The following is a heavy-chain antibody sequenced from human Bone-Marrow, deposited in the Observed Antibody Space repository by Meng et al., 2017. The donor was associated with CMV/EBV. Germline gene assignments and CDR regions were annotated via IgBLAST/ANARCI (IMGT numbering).Heavy chain of an antibody. J-gene: IGHJ3*02. CDR1: GGAFSSYT. CDR2: IIPILGIA. Sequence: SVQVSCKASGGAFSSYTISWVRQAPGQGLEWMGRIIPILGIANYAQKFQGRVTITADKSTSTAYMELSSLRSEDTAVYYCARDNGGWFGELGAFDIWGQGTMVTV. V-gene: IGHV1-69*04. CDR3: ARDNGGWFGELGAFDI. D-gene: IGHD3-10*01.